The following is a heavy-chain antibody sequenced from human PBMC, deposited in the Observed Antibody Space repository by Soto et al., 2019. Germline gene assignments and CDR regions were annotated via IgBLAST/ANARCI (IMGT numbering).Heavy chain of an antibody. CDR1: GFTFSSYA. J-gene: IGHJ6*02. CDR3: APMGV. CDR2: ISGSDNST. Sequence: GGSLRLSCAASGFTFSSYAMSWVRQAPGKGLEWVSAISGSDNSTYYADSVKGRVTISRDNSKNTLYRQMSSLRADDTAVYYCAPMGVWGQGTTVTVSS. V-gene: IGHV3-23*01.